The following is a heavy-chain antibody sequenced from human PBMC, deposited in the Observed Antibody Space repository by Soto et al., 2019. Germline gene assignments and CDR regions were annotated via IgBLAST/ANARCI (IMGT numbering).Heavy chain of an antibody. CDR1: GGSISSASFY. CDR3: ATSQVPTLNWFDP. J-gene: IGHJ5*02. V-gene: IGHV4-39*01. CDR2: MYYSGST. Sequence: SETLSLTCTVSGGSISSASFYCGWIRQTPGKGLEWIGNMYYSGSTYYNPSLKSRVTISADTSKNQFSLRLSSVTAADTAVYYCATSQVPTLNWFDPWGQGTLVTVSS.